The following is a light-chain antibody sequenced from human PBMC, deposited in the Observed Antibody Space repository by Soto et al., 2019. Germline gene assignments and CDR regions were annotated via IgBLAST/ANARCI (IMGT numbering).Light chain of an antibody. CDR2: DAS. J-gene: IGKJ1*01. Sequence: IQVTQSPSTLSASIGDRVTITCRASQSVRNCLAWYQHKPGKAPKLLIYDASSLESGVPSRFSGSGSGTEFTLPIRSLQPDDFGTYYWQQCNSFPGTFGQGTKVEIK. CDR3: QQCNSFPGT. V-gene: IGKV1-5*01. CDR1: QSVRNC.